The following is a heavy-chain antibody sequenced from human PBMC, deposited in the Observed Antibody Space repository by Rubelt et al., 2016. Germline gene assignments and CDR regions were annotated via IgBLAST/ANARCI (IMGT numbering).Heavy chain of an antibody. CDR3: ARGLGRRYYDSSGDY. CDR2: IYYSGST. D-gene: IGHD3-22*01. Sequence: RQPPGKGLEWIGYIYYSGSTNYNPSLKSRVTISVDTSKNQFSLKLSSVTAADTAVYYCARGLGRRYYDSSGDYWGQGTLVTVSS. V-gene: IGHV4-59*01. J-gene: IGHJ4*02.